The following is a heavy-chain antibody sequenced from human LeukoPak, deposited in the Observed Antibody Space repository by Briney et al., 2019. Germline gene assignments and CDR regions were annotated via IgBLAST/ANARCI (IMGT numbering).Heavy chain of an antibody. CDR2: IWYDGSNK. CDR3: ARDAVVAATGGIYYYYGMDV. CDR1: GFTFSSYG. J-gene: IGHJ6*04. Sequence: PGGSLRLSCAASGFTFSSYGMHWVRQAPGKGLERVAVIWYDGSNKYYTDSVKGRFTISRDNSKNTLYLQMNSLRAEDTAVYYCARDAVVAATGGIYYYYGMDVWGKGTTVTVSS. V-gene: IGHV3-33*01. D-gene: IGHD2-15*01.